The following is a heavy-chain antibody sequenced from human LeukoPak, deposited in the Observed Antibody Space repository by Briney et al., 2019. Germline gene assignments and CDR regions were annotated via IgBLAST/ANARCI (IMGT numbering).Heavy chain of an antibody. V-gene: IGHV4-38-2*01. CDR1: GYSISSGYY. CDR2: IYHTGNT. Sequence: SETLSLTCAVSGYSISSGYYWVWIRQPPGKGLEWIGSIYHTGNTYYNPSLKSRVTISVDTSKNQFSLKLNSVTAADTAVYYCARATDYGDFNWFDPWARGPWSPAPQ. CDR3: ARATDYGDFNWFDP. D-gene: IGHD4-17*01. J-gene: IGHJ5*02.